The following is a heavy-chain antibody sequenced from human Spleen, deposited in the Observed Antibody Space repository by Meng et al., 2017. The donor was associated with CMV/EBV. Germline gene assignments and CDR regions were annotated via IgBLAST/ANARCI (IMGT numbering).Heavy chain of an antibody. J-gene: IGHJ5*02. V-gene: IGHV1-2*02. D-gene: IGHD1-1*01. CDR3: ARARLVSRSHLERHNVRARGGNWFDP. CDR2: IIPILGLG. Sequence: WVRQAPGQGLEWMGGIIPILGLGYYAQEFKGTVTVTGDTSISTAYVELSRLRSADTAVYYCARARLVSRSHLERHNVRARGGNWFDPWGQGTLVTVSS.